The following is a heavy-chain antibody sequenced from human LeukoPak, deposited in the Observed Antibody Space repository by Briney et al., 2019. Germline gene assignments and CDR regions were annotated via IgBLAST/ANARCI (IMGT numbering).Heavy chain of an antibody. CDR3: ARRGELSDSSGYYYVFDY. CDR2: ISRSGSTI. V-gene: IGHV3-48*03. D-gene: IGHD3-22*01. CDR1: GFTFSSYE. J-gene: IGHJ4*02. Sequence: GGSLRLSCAASGFTFSSYEMNWVRQARGKGLEWVSYISRSGSTIYYADCVKGRFTISRANPKNSLYLQMNSLRAEDTAVYYCARRGELSDSSGYYYVFDYWGQGTLVTVSS.